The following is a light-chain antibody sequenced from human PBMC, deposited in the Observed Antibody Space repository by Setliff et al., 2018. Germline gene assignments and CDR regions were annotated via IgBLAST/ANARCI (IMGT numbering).Light chain of an antibody. V-gene: IGLV2-8*01. CDR3: SSYAASDNPYV. Sequence: QSALAQPPSASGSPGQSLTISCTGTSSDIGAYKFVSWYQQHPGKAPRLIIYEVTQRPSGVPDRFSGSKSGNTASLIVSGLQAEDEADYYCSSYAASDNPYVFGTGTRSPS. CDR1: SSDIGAYKF. CDR2: EVT. J-gene: IGLJ1*01.